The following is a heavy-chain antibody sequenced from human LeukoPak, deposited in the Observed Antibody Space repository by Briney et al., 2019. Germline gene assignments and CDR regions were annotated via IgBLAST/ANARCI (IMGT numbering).Heavy chain of an antibody. Sequence: GGSLRLSCAASGFTFSSYGMSWVRQAPGKGLEWVSAISGSGGSTYYADSVKGRFTISRDNSKNTLYLQMNSLRAEDTAVYYCAKDGYYGSGSYYIFYMDVWGKGTTVTISS. CDR1: GFTFSSYG. CDR3: AKDGYYGSGSYYIFYMDV. J-gene: IGHJ6*03. D-gene: IGHD3-10*01. V-gene: IGHV3-23*01. CDR2: ISGSGGST.